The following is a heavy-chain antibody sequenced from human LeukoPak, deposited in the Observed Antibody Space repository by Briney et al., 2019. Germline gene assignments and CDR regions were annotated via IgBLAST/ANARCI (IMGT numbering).Heavy chain of an antibody. J-gene: IGHJ4*02. CDR1: GLSFSGTW. D-gene: IGHD4/OR15-4a*01. Sequence: GGSLRLSCATSGLSFSGTWMTWVSQAPGKGLECVANIKPDGSQKYYLDSVKGRFAVSRDNAKNSLYLQMNSLRVEDTAIYFCASDLNGAGGWGQGTLVTVSS. CDR2: IKPDGSQK. CDR3: ASDLNGAGG. V-gene: IGHV3-7*01.